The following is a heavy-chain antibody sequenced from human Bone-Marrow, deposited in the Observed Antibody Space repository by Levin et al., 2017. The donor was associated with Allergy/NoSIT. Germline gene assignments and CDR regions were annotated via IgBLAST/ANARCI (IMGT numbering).Heavy chain of an antibody. Sequence: SCAASGFTLSQYWMTWVRQAPGKGLEWVAKIKPDGSEKYYVDSVKGRFTISRDNNRKSLSLEMNNLRSADTAVYFCARDSFSTSSGLDYYYGLDVWGQGTTVTVSS. D-gene: IGHD6-6*01. CDR2: IKPDGSEK. CDR3: ARDSFSTSSGLDYYYGLDV. V-gene: IGHV3-7*01. CDR1: GFTLSQYW. J-gene: IGHJ6*02.